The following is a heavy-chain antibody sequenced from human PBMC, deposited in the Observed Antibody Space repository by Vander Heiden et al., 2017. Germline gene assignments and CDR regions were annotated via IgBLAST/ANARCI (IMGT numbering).Heavy chain of an antibody. J-gene: IGHJ4*02. CDR1: GFTFSTYG. D-gene: IGHD2-8*01. V-gene: IGHV3-30*18. Sequence: QVQLVESGGGLVQPGRSLRLCCPASGFTFSTYGMHWVRQSPGKGLEWVAVISYDGNNKYYAYSVKGRFTISRDNSDSTLYLQMNSLGVEDTAVYYCAKVFNGYVQSSHYFDQWGQGTLVTVSS. CDR3: AKVFNGYVQSSHYFDQ. CDR2: ISYDGNNK.